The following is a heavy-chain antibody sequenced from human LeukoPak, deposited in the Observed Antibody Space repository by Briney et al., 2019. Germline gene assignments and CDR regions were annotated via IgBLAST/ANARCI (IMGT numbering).Heavy chain of an antibody. D-gene: IGHD2-15*01. V-gene: IGHV3-74*01. CDR1: GFTFSRSW. CDR2: IDYDGRVI. J-gene: IGHJ4*02. Sequence: GGSLRLSCAASGFTFSRSWMHWVRQAPGKGLMWVSRIDYDGRVISYADSVKGRFTISRDNPKNTLYLQMNSLRVEDMAVYYCVRDFELLSTPGGDSDFWGQGTLVTVSS. CDR3: VRDFELLSTPGGDSDF.